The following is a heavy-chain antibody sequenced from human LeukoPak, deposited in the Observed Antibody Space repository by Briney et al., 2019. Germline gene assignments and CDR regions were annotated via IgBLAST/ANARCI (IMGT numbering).Heavy chain of an antibody. CDR3: ARLSSSDAFDI. J-gene: IGHJ3*02. Sequence: SETLSLTCTVSGGSISSSLYYWGWIRQPPGKDLEWIGNIFYSGSTYYNPSLKSRVTISVDPSKNQFSLQLNSVTPEDTAVYYCARLSSSDAFDIWGQGTMVTVSS. CDR2: IFYSGST. V-gene: IGHV4-39*01. D-gene: IGHD6-6*01. CDR1: GGSISSSLYY.